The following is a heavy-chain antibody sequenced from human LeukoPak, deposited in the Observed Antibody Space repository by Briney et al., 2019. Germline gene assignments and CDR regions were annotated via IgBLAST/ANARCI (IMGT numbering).Heavy chain of an antibody. CDR1: GFTFSSYA. D-gene: IGHD2-2*01. Sequence: GGSLRLSCAASGFTFSSYAMSWVRQAPGKVLEWVSAISGSGGSTYYADSVKGRFTISRDNSKNTLYLQMNSLRAEDTAVYYCAKVYCSSTSCYGVRGGYYFDYWGQGTLVTVSS. J-gene: IGHJ4*02. CDR3: AKVYCSSTSCYGVRGGYYFDY. V-gene: IGHV3-23*01. CDR2: ISGSGGST.